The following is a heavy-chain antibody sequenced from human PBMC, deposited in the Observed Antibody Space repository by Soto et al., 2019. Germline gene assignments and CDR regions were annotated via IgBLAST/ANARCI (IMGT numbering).Heavy chain of an antibody. CDR3: ARVSGMGGYSGYDLFDY. Sequence: QVQLQESGPGLVKPSQTLSLTCTVSGGSISSGDYYWSWIRQPPGKGLEWIGYIYYSGSTYYNPSLKSRVTISVDTSKNQFSLKLSSVTAADTAVYCCARVSGMGGYSGYDLFDYWGQGTLVTVSS. V-gene: IGHV4-30-4*01. CDR1: GGSISSGDYY. J-gene: IGHJ4*02. D-gene: IGHD5-12*01. CDR2: IYYSGST.